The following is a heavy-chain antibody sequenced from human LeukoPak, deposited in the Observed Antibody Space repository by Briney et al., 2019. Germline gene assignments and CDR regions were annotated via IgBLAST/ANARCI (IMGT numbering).Heavy chain of an antibody. J-gene: IGHJ4*02. CDR1: GFTFSSYS. CDR3: ARDRAAGGY. D-gene: IGHD6-13*01. V-gene: IGHV3-21*01. CDR2: ISSSSSNI. Sequence: PGRSLRLSCAASGFTFSSYSMNWVRQAPGKGLEWVSSISSSSSNIYYADSVKGRFTISRDNAKNSLYLQMNSLRAEDTAVYYCARDRAAGGYWGQGTLVTVSS.